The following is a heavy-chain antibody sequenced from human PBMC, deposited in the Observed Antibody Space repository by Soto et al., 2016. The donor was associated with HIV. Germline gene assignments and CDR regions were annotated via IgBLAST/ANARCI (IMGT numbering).Heavy chain of an antibody. CDR3: STGVIEFGELEYLFNY. CDR1: GYILTELF. Sequence: QVQLVQSGAEVKKPGASVTVSCKVSGYILTELFMHWVRQGPGTSLEWMGGFDPQNGGTIYAQKFQGRVTIRDDISTNTAYMDLSGLGSEDTAVYYCSTGVIEFGELEYLFNYWGPERWSPSPQ. J-gene: IGHJ4*01. CDR2: FDPQNGGT. D-gene: IGHD3-10*01. V-gene: IGHV1-24*01.